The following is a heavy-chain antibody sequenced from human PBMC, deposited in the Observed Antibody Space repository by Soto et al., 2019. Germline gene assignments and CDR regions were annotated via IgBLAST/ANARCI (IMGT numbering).Heavy chain of an antibody. J-gene: IGHJ4*02. Sequence: GGSLRLSCAASGFTFSSYGMHWVRQAPGKGLEWVAVIWYDGSNKYYADSVKGRFTISRDISKNTLYLQMNSLRAEDTAVYYCARDKHSSSWLFDYWGQGTLVTVSS. CDR1: GFTFSSYG. V-gene: IGHV3-33*01. CDR2: IWYDGSNK. CDR3: ARDKHSSSWLFDY. D-gene: IGHD6-13*01.